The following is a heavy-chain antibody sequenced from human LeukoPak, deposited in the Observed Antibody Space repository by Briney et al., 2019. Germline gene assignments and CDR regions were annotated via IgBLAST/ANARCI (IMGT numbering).Heavy chain of an antibody. Sequence: PGGSLRLSCAASGFTFSNYGMHWVRQAPGKGLVWVSRINSDGSRATYADSVKGRFTISRDNAKNTLYLQMNSLRAEDTAVYYCARDLKFFGGYYYGMDVWGQGTTVTVSS. D-gene: IGHD3-10*01. V-gene: IGHV3-74*01. CDR1: GFTFSNYG. CDR2: INSDGSRA. CDR3: ARDLKFFGGYYYGMDV. J-gene: IGHJ6*02.